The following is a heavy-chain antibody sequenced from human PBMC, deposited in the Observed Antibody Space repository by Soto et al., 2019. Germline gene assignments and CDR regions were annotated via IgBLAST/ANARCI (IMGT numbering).Heavy chain of an antibody. D-gene: IGHD3-22*01. CDR1: GGTFSSYA. CDR3: ASQYYYDSSGYYEYYGMDV. Sequence: QVQLVQSGAEVKKPGSSVKVSCKASGGTFSSYAISWVRQAPGQGLEWMGGIIPIFGTANYAQKFQGRVTITADESTSTAYMDLSSLRSEDTAVYYCASQYYYDSSGYYEYYGMDVWGQGTTVTVSS. CDR2: IIPIFGTA. J-gene: IGHJ6*02. V-gene: IGHV1-69*01.